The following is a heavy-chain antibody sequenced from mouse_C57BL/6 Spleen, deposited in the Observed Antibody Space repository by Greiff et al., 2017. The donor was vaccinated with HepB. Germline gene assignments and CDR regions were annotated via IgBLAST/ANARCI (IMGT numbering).Heavy chain of an antibody. CDR3: ARWDRQLRLRGFDY. J-gene: IGHJ2*01. CDR2: IDPSDSET. CDR1: GYTFTSYW. V-gene: IGHV1-52*01. D-gene: IGHD3-2*02. Sequence: VQLQQPGAELVRPGSSVKLSCKASGYTFTSYWMHWVKQRPIQGLEWIGNIDPSDSETHYNQKFKDKATLTVDKSSSTAYMQLSSLTSEDSAVYYCARWDRQLRLRGFDYWGQGTTLTVSS.